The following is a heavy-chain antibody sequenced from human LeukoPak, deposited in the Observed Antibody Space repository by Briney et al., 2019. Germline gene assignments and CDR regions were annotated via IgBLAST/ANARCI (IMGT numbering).Heavy chain of an antibody. Sequence: ASVKVSCTASGYTFTSYYMHWVRQAPGPGLEWMGIINPSGGSTSYAQKFQGRVTMTRDTSTSTVYMELSSLRSEDTAVYYCARTVAGTSWFDPWGQGTLVTVSS. D-gene: IGHD6-19*01. CDR2: INPSGGST. J-gene: IGHJ5*02. CDR3: ARTVAGTSWFDP. V-gene: IGHV1-46*01. CDR1: GYTFTSYY.